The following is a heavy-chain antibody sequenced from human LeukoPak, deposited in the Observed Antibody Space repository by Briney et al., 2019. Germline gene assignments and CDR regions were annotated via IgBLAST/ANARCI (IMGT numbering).Heavy chain of an antibody. Sequence: GGSLRLSCAASGFTFSSYSTNWVRQAPGKGLEWVSSISSSSSYIYYADSVKGRFTISRDNAKNSLYLQMNSLRAEDTAVYYCAKLSPHNSDYWGQGTLVTVSS. V-gene: IGHV3-21*01. D-gene: IGHD1-1*01. J-gene: IGHJ4*02. CDR1: GFTFSSYS. CDR2: ISSSSSYI. CDR3: AKLSPHNSDY.